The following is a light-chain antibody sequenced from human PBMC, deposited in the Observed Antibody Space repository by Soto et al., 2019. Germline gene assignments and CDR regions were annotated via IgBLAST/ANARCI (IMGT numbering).Light chain of an antibody. V-gene: IGKV3-20*01. CDR2: GES. CDR1: QTITT. Sequence: EIVLTQSPGTLSLSPGGRSTLSCRASQTITTLAWYQRKPGQAPRLLIYGESNRATGIPDRFSGSGSGTDFTLTISRLEPEDFAVYYCQQYGSSGTVGQGTQVDIK. J-gene: IGKJ1*01. CDR3: QQYGSSGT.